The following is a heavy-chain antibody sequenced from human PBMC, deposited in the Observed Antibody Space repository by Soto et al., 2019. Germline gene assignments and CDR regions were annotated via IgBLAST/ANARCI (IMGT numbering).Heavy chain of an antibody. Sequence: SETLSLTCTVSGGSLSSPFSYWSWVRQPPGKGLEWIGQISYVGNTRYKLSLESRVTISVDTSQNQITLKLTSVSAADTATYYCARDRGGWEGLDSWGQGTPVTVSS. J-gene: IGHJ4*02. CDR1: GGSLSSPFSY. V-gene: IGHV4-61*01. CDR2: ISYVGNT. CDR3: ARDRGGWEGLDS. D-gene: IGHD2-8*02.